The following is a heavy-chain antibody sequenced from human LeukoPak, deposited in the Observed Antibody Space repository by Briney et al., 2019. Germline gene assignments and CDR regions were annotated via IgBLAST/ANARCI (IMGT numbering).Heavy chain of an antibody. J-gene: IGHJ4*02. Sequence: ASVKVSCKVSGYTLTELSMHWVRQAPGKGLEWMGGFHPEDGETVYAQKFQGRVTMTEDTSTDTAYMELSSLRSQDTAVYYRATGKIYCSTTSCSDDSWGQGTLVTVSS. CDR1: GYTLTELS. CDR2: FHPEDGET. CDR3: ATGKIYCSTTSCSDDS. D-gene: IGHD2-2*01. V-gene: IGHV1-24*01.